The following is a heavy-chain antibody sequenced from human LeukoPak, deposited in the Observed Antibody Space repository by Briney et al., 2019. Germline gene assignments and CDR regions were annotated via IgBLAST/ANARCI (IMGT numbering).Heavy chain of an antibody. CDR3: AKDPRAPGIRLYYFDY. CDR1: GSTFSSYA. J-gene: IGHJ4*02. D-gene: IGHD5-12*01. Sequence: GGSLRLSYAASGSTFSSYAMSWVRQAPGKGLEWVSAISGSGGSTYYADSVKGRFTISRDNSKNTLYLQMNSLRAEDTAVYYCAKDPRAPGIRLYYFDYWGQGTLVTVSS. CDR2: ISGSGGST. V-gene: IGHV3-23*01.